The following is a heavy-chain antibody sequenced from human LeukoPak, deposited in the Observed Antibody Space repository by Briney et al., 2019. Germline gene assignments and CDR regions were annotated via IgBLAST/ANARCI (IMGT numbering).Heavy chain of an antibody. D-gene: IGHD5-24*01. Sequence: SETLSLTCTVSGVSIRSYHWTWIRQPPGEGLEWIGHIYNSGSTNYNPSLRGRVTISLDTSKNQVPLKLTSVTAADTAMYYCARKDGDGWGQGTLVTVSS. V-gene: IGHV4-4*08. CDR1: GVSIRSYH. CDR2: IYNSGST. J-gene: IGHJ4*02. CDR3: ARKDGDG.